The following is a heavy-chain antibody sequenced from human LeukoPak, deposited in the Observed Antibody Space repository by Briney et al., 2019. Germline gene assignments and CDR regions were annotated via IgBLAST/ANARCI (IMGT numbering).Heavy chain of an antibody. Sequence: GRSLRLSCAASGFTFSSYGMHWVRQAPGKGLEWVAVIWYDGSNKYYADSVKGRFTISRDNSKNTLYLQMNSLRAEDTAVYYCALRIAVAGFDYWGQGTLVTVSS. D-gene: IGHD6-19*01. V-gene: IGHV3-33*01. CDR2: IWYDGSNK. CDR1: GFTFSSYG. J-gene: IGHJ4*02. CDR3: ALRIAVAGFDY.